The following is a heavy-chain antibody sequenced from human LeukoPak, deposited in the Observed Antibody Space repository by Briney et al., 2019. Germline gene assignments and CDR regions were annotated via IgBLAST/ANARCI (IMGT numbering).Heavy chain of an antibody. CDR2: MNPNSGNT. V-gene: IGHV1-8*01. Sequence: ASVKVSCKASGYTFTSYDINWVRQATGQGLEWMGWMNPNSGNTGYAQKFQGRVTMTTDTSTSTAYMELRSLRSDDTAVYYCARDQDTVVVIDAFDIWGQGTMVTVSS. CDR1: GYTFTSYD. CDR3: ARDQDTVVVIDAFDI. D-gene: IGHD2-2*01. J-gene: IGHJ3*02.